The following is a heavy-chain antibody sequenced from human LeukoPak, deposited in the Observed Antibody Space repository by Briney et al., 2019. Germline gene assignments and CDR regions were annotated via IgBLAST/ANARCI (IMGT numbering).Heavy chain of an antibody. CDR3: AKELTGTYYYYGMDV. V-gene: IGHV3-9*01. D-gene: IGHD7-27*01. CDR1: GFTFDDYA. Sequence: GRSLRLSCAASGFTFDDYAMHWVRQAPGKGLEWVSGISWNSGSIGYADSVKGRFTISRDNAKNSLYLQMNSLRAEDTALYYCAKELTGTYYYYGMDVWGQGTTVTVS. CDR2: ISWNSGSI. J-gene: IGHJ6*02.